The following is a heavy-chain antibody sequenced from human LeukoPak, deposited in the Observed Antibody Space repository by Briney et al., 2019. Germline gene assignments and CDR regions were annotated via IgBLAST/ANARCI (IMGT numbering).Heavy chain of an antibody. CDR1: GGSISSSSYY. CDR2: IYYSGST. Sequence: SETLSLTCTVSGGSISSSSYYWGWIRQPPGKGLEWIGSIYYSGSTYYNPSLKSRVTISVDMSKNQFSLKLSSVTAADTAVYYCARVGIAAAGTNWFDPWGQGTLVTVSS. D-gene: IGHD6-13*01. V-gene: IGHV4-39*07. J-gene: IGHJ5*02. CDR3: ARVGIAAAGTNWFDP.